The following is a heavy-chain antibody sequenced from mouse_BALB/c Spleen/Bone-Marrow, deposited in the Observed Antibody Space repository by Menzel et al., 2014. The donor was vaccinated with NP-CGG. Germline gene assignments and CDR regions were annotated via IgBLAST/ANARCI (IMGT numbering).Heavy chain of an antibody. CDR3: ARGGYRFDETMGY. CDR2: ISLYSGNT. J-gene: IGHJ4*01. Sequence: QVQLKQSGPELVRPGVPAKISCKGSGYTFTDYGMHWVKQSHAKSLEWIGLISLYSGNTNYNQKFKDKATMTVDKSSSTAYMELARLTSEDSAIYYCARGGYRFDETMGYWGRGTSVTVSS. V-gene: IGHV1-67*01. D-gene: IGHD2-14*01. CDR1: GYTFTDYG.